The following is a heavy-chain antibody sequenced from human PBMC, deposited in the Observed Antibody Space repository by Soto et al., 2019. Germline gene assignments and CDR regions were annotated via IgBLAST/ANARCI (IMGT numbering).Heavy chain of an antibody. D-gene: IGHD3-9*01. Sequence: GGSLRLSCAASGFTFSSYGMHWVRQAPGKGLEWVAVISYDGSNKYYADSVKGRFTISRDNSKNTLYLQMNSLRAEDTAVYYCAKDSIRAFDYWGQGTLVTVSS. CDR3: AKDSIRAFDY. CDR2: ISYDGSNK. CDR1: GFTFSSYG. V-gene: IGHV3-30*18. J-gene: IGHJ4*02.